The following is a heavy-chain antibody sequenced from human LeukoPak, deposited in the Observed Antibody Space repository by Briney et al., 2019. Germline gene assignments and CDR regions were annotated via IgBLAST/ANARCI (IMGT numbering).Heavy chain of an antibody. J-gene: IGHJ4*02. CDR3: ASSNGAAAPPSY. CDR1: GGSISSSSYY. D-gene: IGHD6-13*01. V-gene: IGHV4-39*07. Sequence: SETLSLTCTVSGGSISSSSYYWGWIRQPPGKGLEWIGSIYYSGSTYYNPSLKSRVTISVDTSKNQFSLKLSSVTAADTAVYYCASSNGAAAPPSYWGQGTLVTVSS. CDR2: IYYSGST.